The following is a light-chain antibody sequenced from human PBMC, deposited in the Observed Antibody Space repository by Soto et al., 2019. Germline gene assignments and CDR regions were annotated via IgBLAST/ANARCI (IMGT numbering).Light chain of an antibody. CDR1: QSVSGY. V-gene: IGKV3-11*01. J-gene: IGKJ2*01. Sequence: EIVLTQSPATLSLSPGERATLSCRASQSVSGYLAWYQHRPGQAPRLLIFDASTRATGIPARFSGSGSGTDFTLTISSLEPEESAVYYCHQRSNWPPFTFGQGTKLELK. CDR2: DAS. CDR3: HQRSNWPPFT.